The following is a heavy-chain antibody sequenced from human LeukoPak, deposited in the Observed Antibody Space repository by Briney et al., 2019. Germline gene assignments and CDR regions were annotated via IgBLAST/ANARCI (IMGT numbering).Heavy chain of an antibody. D-gene: IGHD2-15*01. V-gene: IGHV1-18*01. CDR3: ARDEKGYCGGGSCPAYFDY. CDR1: GYTFNNYG. J-gene: IGHJ4*02. Sequence: ASVKVSCKASGYTFNNYGISWVRQAPGQGLEWMAWISAYNGNTNYALKLRGRVTMTTDTSTSTAYMELRSLRSDDTAVYYCARDEKGYCGGGSCPAYFDYWGQGTLVTVSS. CDR2: ISAYNGNT.